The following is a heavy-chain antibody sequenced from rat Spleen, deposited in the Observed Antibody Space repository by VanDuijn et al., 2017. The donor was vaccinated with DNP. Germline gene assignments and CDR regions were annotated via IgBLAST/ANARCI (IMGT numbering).Heavy chain of an antibody. D-gene: IGHD4-3*01. CDR1: EFTFSNYG. V-gene: IGHV5S13*01. CDR3: TRTGSYKSGYYFDY. Sequence: EVQLVESGGGLVQPGRSLKLSCAASEFTFSNYGMAWVRQAPTKGLEWVASITTGGGNTYYGDSVKGRFTISRDNAKNTLYLQMDSLQTDDTAIYFCTRTGSYKSGYYFDYWGQGVMVTVSS. CDR2: ITTGGGNT. J-gene: IGHJ2*01.